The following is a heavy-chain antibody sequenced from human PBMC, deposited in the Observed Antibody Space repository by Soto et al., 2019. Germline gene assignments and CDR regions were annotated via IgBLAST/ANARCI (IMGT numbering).Heavy chain of an antibody. D-gene: IGHD3-9*01. V-gene: IGHV3-66*01. Sequence: EVQLVESGGGLVQPGGSLRLSCAASGFTVNSNYMSWVRQAPGKGLEWVSVIYSDGSTYYADSVKARFIISRDNSSNTLYFQMNSLRAEDTAVYYCATLTKYDILTGFYPCWGQGTLVTVSS. CDR3: ATLTKYDILTGFYPC. CDR2: IYSDGST. J-gene: IGHJ4*02. CDR1: GFTVNSNY.